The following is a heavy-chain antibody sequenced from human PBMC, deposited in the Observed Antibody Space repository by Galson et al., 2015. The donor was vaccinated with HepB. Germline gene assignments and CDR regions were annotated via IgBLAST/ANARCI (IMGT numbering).Heavy chain of an antibody. Sequence: QSGAEVKKPGESLKISCKGSGYSFTSYWIGWVRQMPGKGLEWMGIIYPGDSDTRYSPSFQGQVTISADKSISTAYLQWSSLKASDTAMYYCARTSRQNRGLDAFDIWGQGTMVTVSS. CDR2: IYPGDSDT. V-gene: IGHV5-51*01. D-gene: IGHD7-27*01. J-gene: IGHJ3*02. CDR3: ARTSRQNRGLDAFDI. CDR1: GYSFTSYW.